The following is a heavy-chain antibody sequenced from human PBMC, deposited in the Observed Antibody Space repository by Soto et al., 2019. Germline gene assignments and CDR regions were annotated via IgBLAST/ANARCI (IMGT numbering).Heavy chain of an antibody. V-gene: IGHV4-31*03. CDR1: GGSISSGGYY. J-gene: IGHJ6*03. CDR3: ASSTNYYYMDV. Sequence: TSETLSLTCTVSGGSISSGGYYWSWIRQHPGKGLEWIGYIYYSGSTYYNPSLKSRVTISLDTSKNQFSLKLSSVTAADTAVYYCASSTNYYYMDVWGKGTTVTVSS. CDR2: IYYSGST.